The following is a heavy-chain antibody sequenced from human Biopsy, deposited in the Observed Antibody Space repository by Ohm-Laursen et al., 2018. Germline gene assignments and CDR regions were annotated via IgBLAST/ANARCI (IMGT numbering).Heavy chain of an antibody. Sequence: LTLSCSASGFTFCSHAMSWGRQAQGKGLEWVSVITGVGGVTYYADPVKGRFTVSRDNSMNTMFLQMNSLRAQDAGTYYCAKWGTSMALYHFYGMDVWGQGTTVSVSS. D-gene: IGHD5-18*01. CDR1: GFTFCSHA. V-gene: IGHV3-23*01. J-gene: IGHJ6*02. CDR2: ITGVGGVT. CDR3: AKWGTSMALYHFYGMDV.